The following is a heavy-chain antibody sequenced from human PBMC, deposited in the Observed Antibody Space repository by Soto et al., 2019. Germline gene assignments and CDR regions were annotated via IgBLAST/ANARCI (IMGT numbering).Heavy chain of an antibody. CDR3: TRAMDGLIMVDVY. CDR2: IRSAAHGGTS. Sequence: GGSLRLSCTTSGFTFGDFAVDWVRQAPGKGLQWVGFIRSAAHGGTSEYAASVKGRFTISRDDSKTMAYLQMNSLKIEDTAIYYCTRAMDGLIMVDVYWGQGALVTVSS. V-gene: IGHV3-49*04. J-gene: IGHJ4*02. D-gene: IGHD2-8*01. CDR1: GFTFGDFA.